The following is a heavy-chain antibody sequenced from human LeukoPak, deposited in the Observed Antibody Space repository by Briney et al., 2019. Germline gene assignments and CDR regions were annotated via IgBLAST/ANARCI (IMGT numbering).Heavy chain of an antibody. J-gene: IGHJ4*02. D-gene: IGHD3-22*01. V-gene: IGHV3-11*05. CDR2: ISISSSYT. CDR1: GFTVSSNY. CDR3: ARDRAPSGSYLGDFYY. Sequence: GGSLRLSCAASGFTVSSNYMSWVRQAPGKGLEWVSYISISSSYTKYADSVKGRFTISRDNAKKSLYLQMNSLRADDSAVYYCARDRAPSGSYLGDFYYWGQGALVTVSS.